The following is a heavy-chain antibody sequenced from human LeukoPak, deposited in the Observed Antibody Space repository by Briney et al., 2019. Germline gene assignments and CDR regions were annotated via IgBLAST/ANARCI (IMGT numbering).Heavy chain of an antibody. V-gene: IGHV3-33*06. D-gene: IGHD3-22*01. CDR3: AKVTGDYYDTSGAFDY. J-gene: IGHJ4*02. CDR2: IWHDGSND. CDR1: GFIFSSYG. Sequence: GRSLRLSCAASGFIFSSYGMHWVRQAPGKGLEWVARIWHDGSNDDYADSVKGRFTISRDNSKNTLYLQMNSLRAEDTAIYYCAKVTGDYYDTSGAFDYWVQGTLVTVSS.